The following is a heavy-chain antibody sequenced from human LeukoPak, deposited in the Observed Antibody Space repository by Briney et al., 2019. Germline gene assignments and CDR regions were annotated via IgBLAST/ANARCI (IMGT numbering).Heavy chain of an antibody. J-gene: IGHJ5*02. D-gene: IGHD1-26*01. Sequence: ASVKVSCKASGCTFTGYYMHWVRQAPGQGLEWMGWINPNSGGTNYAQKFRGRVTMTRDTSISTAYMELSRLRSDDTAVYYCARDRGEWELDWFDPWGQGTLVTVSS. CDR1: GCTFTGYY. CDR2: INPNSGGT. V-gene: IGHV1-2*02. CDR3: ARDRGEWELDWFDP.